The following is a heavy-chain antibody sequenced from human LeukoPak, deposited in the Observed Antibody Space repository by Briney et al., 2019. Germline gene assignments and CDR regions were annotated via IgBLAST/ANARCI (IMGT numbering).Heavy chain of an antibody. Sequence: GGSLRLSCAASGFTFDDYGMSWVRQAPGKGLEWVSDINWNGGNTGYTDSVKGRFTISRDNAKNSLYLQMNSLRAEDTALYYCARGYDSSGYRKPYYYYYMDVWGKGTTVTISS. V-gene: IGHV3-20*04. CDR1: GFTFDDYG. CDR3: ARGYDSSGYRKPYYYYYMDV. J-gene: IGHJ6*03. CDR2: INWNGGNT. D-gene: IGHD3-22*01.